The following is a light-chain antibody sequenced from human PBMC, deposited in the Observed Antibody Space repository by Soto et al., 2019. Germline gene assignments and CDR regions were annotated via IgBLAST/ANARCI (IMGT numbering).Light chain of an antibody. J-gene: IGKJ1*01. CDR2: GAS. V-gene: IGKV3-15*01. CDR1: QSVSSN. CDR3: QQYGSPGT. Sequence: EMVMTQSPATLSVSPGERATLSCRASQSVSSNLAWYQQKPGQAPRLLIYGASTRATGIPARFSGSGSGTDFTLTISRLEPEDFAVYYCQQYGSPGTFGQGTKVDI.